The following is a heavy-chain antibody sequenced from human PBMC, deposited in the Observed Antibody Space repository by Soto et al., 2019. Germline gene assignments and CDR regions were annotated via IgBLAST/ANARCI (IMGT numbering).Heavy chain of an antibody. CDR2: ISGSGGST. D-gene: IGHD3-10*01. V-gene: IGHV3-23*01. J-gene: IGHJ4*02. Sequence: GGSLRLSCAASGFTFSSYAMSWVRQAPGKGLEWVSAISGSGGSTYYADSVKGRFTISRENSKNTLYLQMNSLRAEDTAVYYCAMRQSLPPSYFWGQGTLVTVSS. CDR1: GFTFSSYA. CDR3: AMRQSLPPSYF.